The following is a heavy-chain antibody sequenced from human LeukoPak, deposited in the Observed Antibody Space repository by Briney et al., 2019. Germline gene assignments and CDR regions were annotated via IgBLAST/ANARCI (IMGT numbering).Heavy chain of an antibody. CDR1: GYTFTGYY. CDR2: INPDSGGT. J-gene: IGHJ3*02. V-gene: IGHV1-2*02. Sequence: ASVKVSCKASGYTFTGYYMHWVRQAPGQGLEWMGWINPDSGGTNYAQKFQGRVTITRDTAISTAYMELSRLRSDDAAVYYCAREGLYSGYGYDAFDIWGQGTMVTVSS. D-gene: IGHD5-12*01. CDR3: AREGLYSGYGYDAFDI.